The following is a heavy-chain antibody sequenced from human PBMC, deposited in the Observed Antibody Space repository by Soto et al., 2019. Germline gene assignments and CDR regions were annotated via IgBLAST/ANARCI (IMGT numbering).Heavy chain of an antibody. CDR3: ATSMFYCFQSGGSHGVALGF. D-gene: IGHD2-15*01. CDR2: IYHRGRT. Sequence: KPSGTLSLPCSVLDGSLRDYGWSWIRKRPGKGLECSGEIYHRGRTNYSPSLKSRVTISVDTSKIQFYLKLSSVTAADTAVYHCATSMFYCFQSGGSHGVALGFWGQGTLVTVSS. V-gene: IGHV4-34*01. J-gene: IGHJ4*02. CDR1: DGSLRDYG.